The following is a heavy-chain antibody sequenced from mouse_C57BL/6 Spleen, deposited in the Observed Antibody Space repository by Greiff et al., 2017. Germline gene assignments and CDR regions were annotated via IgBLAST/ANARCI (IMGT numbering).Heavy chain of an antibody. D-gene: IGHD1-1*01. CDR2: IDPSDSYT. CDR1: GYTFTSYW. V-gene: IGHV1-50*01. Sequence: QVQLQQPGAELVKPGASVKLSCKASGYTFTSYWMTWVKQRPGQGLEWIGEIDPSDSYTNYNHKFKSKATLTVDTSSSTAYMQLSSLTSEDYAVYYCAKVAENYAMDYWGQGTSVTVSS. CDR3: AKVAENYAMDY. J-gene: IGHJ4*01.